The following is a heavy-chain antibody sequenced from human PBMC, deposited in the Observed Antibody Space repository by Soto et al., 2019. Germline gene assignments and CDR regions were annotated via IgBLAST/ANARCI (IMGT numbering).Heavy chain of an antibody. CDR1: GITVSTSY. CDR3: ATSLLWFGELRS. Sequence: EVQLVESGGGLVQPGGSLRLSCAASGITVSTSYMSWVRQAPGKGLEWVSLTYSGGATYYADSVKGRFSISRDNFNNTVYLQMNSLRAEDTAMYYCATSLLWFGELRSGGQGTLVTVSS. CDR2: TYSGGAT. J-gene: IGHJ4*02. D-gene: IGHD3-10*01. V-gene: IGHV3-66*01.